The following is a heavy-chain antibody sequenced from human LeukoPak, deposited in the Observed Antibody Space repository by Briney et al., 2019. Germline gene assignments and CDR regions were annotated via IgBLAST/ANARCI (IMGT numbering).Heavy chain of an antibody. J-gene: IGHJ4*02. Sequence: SETLSLTCTVSGGSISSSGYYWSWIRQPPGKGLEWIGEINHSGSTNYNPSLKSRVTISVDTSKNQFSLKLSSVTAADTAVYYCARGPLYGGLGYWGQGTLVTVSS. D-gene: IGHD4-23*01. V-gene: IGHV4-39*07. CDR1: GGSISSSGYY. CDR2: INHSGST. CDR3: ARGPLYGGLGY.